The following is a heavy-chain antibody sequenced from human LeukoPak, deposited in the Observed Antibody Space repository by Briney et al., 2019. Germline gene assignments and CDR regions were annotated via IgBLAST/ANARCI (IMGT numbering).Heavy chain of an antibody. D-gene: IGHD1-26*01. CDR2: ISSGGTT. CDR1: GFSVSINY. CDR3: ARRIVGSTSVDYFDY. V-gene: IGHV3-66*04. Sequence: PGGSLRLSCAASGFSVSINYMSWVRQAPGKGLEWVSVISSGGTTYYADSVKGRFTISRDNSKNTLSLQMNSLRAEDTAVYYCARRIVGSTSVDYFDYWGQEPWSPSPQ. J-gene: IGHJ4*01.